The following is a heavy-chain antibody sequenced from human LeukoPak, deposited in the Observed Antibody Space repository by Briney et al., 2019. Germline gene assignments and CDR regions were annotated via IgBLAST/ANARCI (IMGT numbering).Heavy chain of an antibody. CDR1: GFSLNTRGVG. Sequence: EFGPTLVNPTQTLTLTCTFSGFSLNTRGVGVSWIRQPPGRALEWLALIYWDDDRRYSPSLKSRLTITKDTSKNQVVLTMTNMDPVDTATYFCAHRKNYYDSSVFDNWGQGTLVTVSS. D-gene: IGHD3-22*01. J-gene: IGHJ4*02. V-gene: IGHV2-5*02. CDR3: AHRKNYYDSSVFDN. CDR2: IYWDDDR.